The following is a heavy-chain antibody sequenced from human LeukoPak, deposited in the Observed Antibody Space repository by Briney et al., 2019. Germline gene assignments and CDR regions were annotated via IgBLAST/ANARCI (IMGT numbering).Heavy chain of an antibody. J-gene: IGHJ4*02. Sequence: ASVKVSCKASGYTFTGYYMHWVRQAPGQGLGWMGWINPNSGGTNYAQKFQGRVTMTRDTSISTAYMELSRLRSDDTAVYYCARDLGSIAAWPGAYYFDYWGQGTLVTVSS. CDR1: GYTFTGYY. D-gene: IGHD6-6*01. V-gene: IGHV1-2*02. CDR3: ARDLGSIAAWPGAYYFDY. CDR2: INPNSGGT.